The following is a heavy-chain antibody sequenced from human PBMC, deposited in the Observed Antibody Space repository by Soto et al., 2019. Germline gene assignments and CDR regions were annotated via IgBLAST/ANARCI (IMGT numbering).Heavy chain of an antibody. Sequence: QLQLQESGPGLVKPSETLSLTCTVSGGSISSSSYYWGWIRQPPGKGLEWIGSIYYSGSTYYNPSLKSRVTISVDTSKHPLSLKLRSVTAADTAVYYCARQRDYYDTRSAFDIWGQGTMVTVSS. D-gene: IGHD3-22*01. V-gene: IGHV4-39*01. CDR1: GGSISSSSYY. CDR3: ARQRDYYDTRSAFDI. CDR2: IYYSGST. J-gene: IGHJ3*02.